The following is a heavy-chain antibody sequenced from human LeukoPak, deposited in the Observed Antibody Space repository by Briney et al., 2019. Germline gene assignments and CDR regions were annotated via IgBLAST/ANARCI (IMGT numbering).Heavy chain of an antibody. CDR2: IWYDGSNK. J-gene: IGHJ4*02. Sequence: PGGSLRLSCAASGFTFSSYGMHWVRQAPGKGLEWVADIWYDGSNKYYADSVKGRFTISRDNSKNTLYLQMNSLRAEDTAVYYCAKDHDDYVWGSYRSGYYFDYWGQGTLVTVSS. CDR1: GFTFSSYG. CDR3: AKDHDDYVWGSYRSGYYFDY. V-gene: IGHV3-33*06. D-gene: IGHD3-16*02.